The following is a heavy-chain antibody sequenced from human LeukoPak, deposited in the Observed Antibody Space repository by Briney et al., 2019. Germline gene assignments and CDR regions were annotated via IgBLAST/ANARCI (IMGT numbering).Heavy chain of an antibody. J-gene: IGHJ4*02. CDR1: GGSISSYY. CDR3: ARAGSAWGFDC. CDR2: LYYSGSA. Sequence: SETLSLTCTVSGGSISSYYWSWIRQPPGKGLEWIGYLYYSGSANYNPSLKSRVTISIDTSKNQFSLKLSSVTAADTAVYYCARAGSAWGFDCWGQGTLVTVSS. D-gene: IGHD6-19*01. V-gene: IGHV4-59*01.